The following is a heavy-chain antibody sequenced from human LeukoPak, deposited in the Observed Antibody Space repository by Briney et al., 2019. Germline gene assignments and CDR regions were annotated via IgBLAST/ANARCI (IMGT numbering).Heavy chain of an antibody. CDR2: IIPILGIA. CDR1: GGTFSSYA. CDR3: ARSREQLWFDRNASFDY. D-gene: IGHD5-18*01. J-gene: IGHJ4*02. V-gene: IGHV1-69*04. Sequence: SVKVSCKASGGTFSSYAISWVRQAPGQGLEWMGRIIPILGIANYAQKFQGRVTITADKSTSTAYMELSSLRSEDTAVYYCARSREQLWFDRNASFDYWGQGTLVTVSS.